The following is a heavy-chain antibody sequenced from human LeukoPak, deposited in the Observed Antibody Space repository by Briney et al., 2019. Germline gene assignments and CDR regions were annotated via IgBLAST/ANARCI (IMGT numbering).Heavy chain of an antibody. J-gene: IGHJ4*02. CDR1: GYTFTSYY. CDR3: ARDQTDQTHYGDYMSLDY. D-gene: IGHD4-17*01. CDR2: INPSGGST. Sequence: WASVKVSCKASGYTFTSYYMHWVRQAPGQGLEWMGIINPSGGSTSYAQKFQGRVTMTRDMSTSTVYMELSSLRSEDTAVYYCARDQTDQTHYGDYMSLDYWGQGTLVTVSS. V-gene: IGHV1-46*01.